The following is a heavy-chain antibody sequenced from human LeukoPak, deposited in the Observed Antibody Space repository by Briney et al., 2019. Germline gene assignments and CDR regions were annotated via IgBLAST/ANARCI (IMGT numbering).Heavy chain of an antibody. CDR2: ISGSGGTT. V-gene: IGHV3-23*01. Sequence: PGGSLRLSCAASGFTFSSYWMNWARQAPGKGLEWVSVISGSGGTTYYADSVKGRFTISRDSSKNTLYLQMNSLRAEDTAVYYCAKVSGGGLYYDGMDVWGQETTVTVSS. D-gene: IGHD1-14*01. CDR1: GFTFSSYW. CDR3: AKVSGGGLYYDGMDV. J-gene: IGHJ6*02.